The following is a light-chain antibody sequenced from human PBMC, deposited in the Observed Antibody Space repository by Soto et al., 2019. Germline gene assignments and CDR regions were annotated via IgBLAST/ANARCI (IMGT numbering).Light chain of an antibody. J-gene: IGLJ1*01. V-gene: IGLV2-14*01. CDR3: NSYTTSSTYV. CDR2: DVS. CDR1: SSDVGGYNY. Sequence: QSVLTQPASVSGSPGQPITISCTGTSSDVGGYNYVSWYQQHPGKAPKVMIYDVSNRPSGVSNRFSGSKSGNTASLTISGLQAEDEADYCCNSYTTSSTYVFGTGTKLTVL.